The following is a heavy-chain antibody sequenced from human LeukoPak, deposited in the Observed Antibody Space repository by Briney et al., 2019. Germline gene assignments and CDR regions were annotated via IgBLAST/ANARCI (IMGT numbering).Heavy chain of an antibody. D-gene: IGHD3-22*01. CDR2: ISYDGSNK. Sequence: PGGSLRLSCAASGFTFNSYSMHWVRQAPGKGLEWVAVISYDGSNKHYGDSVKGPFTISRGNSKNTLYLELSSLRAEDTAVFYCARGLQYYYDSSGYYFDYWGQGTLVTVSS. J-gene: IGHJ4*02. CDR1: GFTFNSYS. CDR3: ARGLQYYYDSSGYYFDY. V-gene: IGHV3-30-3*01.